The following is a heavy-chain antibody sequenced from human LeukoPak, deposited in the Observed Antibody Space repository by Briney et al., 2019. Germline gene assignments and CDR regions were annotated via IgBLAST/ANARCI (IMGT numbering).Heavy chain of an antibody. CDR2: ISAYNGNT. J-gene: IGHJ4*02. CDR1: GYTFTSYG. D-gene: IGHD3-22*01. Sequence: ASVKVSCKASGYTFTSYGVSWVRQAPGQGLEWMGWISAYNGNTNYAQKLQGRVTMTTDTSTSTAYMELRSLRSDDTAVYYCARDLRGTYYYDSSGYLDFDYRGQGTLVTVSS. V-gene: IGHV1-18*01. CDR3: ARDLRGTYYYDSSGYLDFDY.